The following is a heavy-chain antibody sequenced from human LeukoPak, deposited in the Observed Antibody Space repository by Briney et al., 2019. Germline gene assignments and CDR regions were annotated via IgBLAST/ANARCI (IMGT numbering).Heavy chain of an antibody. D-gene: IGHD3-16*02. V-gene: IGHV3-23*01. Sequence: GGSLRLSCAASGFTFSSYAMSWVRQAPGKGLEWVSVISATATYYADSVKGRFTISRDTSRNTLYLQMNSLRADDTAVYYCAKGQGTGSYPFDYGGQGTLVTVSS. CDR3: AKGQGTGSYPFDY. CDR2: ISATAT. J-gene: IGHJ4*02. CDR1: GFTFSSYA.